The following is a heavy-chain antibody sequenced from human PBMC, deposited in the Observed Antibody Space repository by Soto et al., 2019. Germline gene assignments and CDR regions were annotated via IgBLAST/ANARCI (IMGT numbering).Heavy chain of an antibody. CDR3: ARGPYCSSTSCDAFDI. V-gene: IGHV4-59*01. D-gene: IGHD2-2*01. J-gene: IGHJ3*02. Sequence: QVQLQESGPGLVKPSETLSLTCTVSGGSISSYYWSWIRQPPGKGLEWIGYIYYSGSTNYNPSLKSRVTISVDTSKNQFSLKLSSVTAADTAVYYCARGPYCSSTSCDAFDIWGQGTMVTVSS. CDR2: IYYSGST. CDR1: GGSISSYY.